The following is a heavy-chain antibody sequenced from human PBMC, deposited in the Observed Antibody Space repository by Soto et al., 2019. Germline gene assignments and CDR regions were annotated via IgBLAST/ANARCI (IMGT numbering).Heavy chain of an antibody. CDR1: GGLFSSFA. Sequence: QAQLVQSGPEMKKPGSSVKVSCKDSGGLFSSFAISWVRQAPGQGLEWLGGIIPVFGTTNYAEKFHGRVTITADESTNTAYMELSGLRFGDTAIYYCARGGGPYVWFNEFWGQGTLVTVSS. V-gene: IGHV1-69*01. D-gene: IGHD3-16*01. J-gene: IGHJ4*02. CDR3: ARGGGPYVWFNEF. CDR2: IIPVFGTT.